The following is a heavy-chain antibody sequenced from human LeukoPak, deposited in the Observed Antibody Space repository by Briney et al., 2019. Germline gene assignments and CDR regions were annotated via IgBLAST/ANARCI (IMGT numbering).Heavy chain of an antibody. Sequence: GGSLRLSCSASGFTFSNSYINWFRQAPGKGLEWAGRIKPNTDGETTQSAAPVTDRFSISRDDSTSMMYLQTTSLTPEATAVYYCITPPPYSAQGGQGTLVTVSS. CDR3: ITPPPYSAQ. CDR1: GFTFSNSY. D-gene: IGHD2-21*01. J-gene: IGHJ4*02. V-gene: IGHV3-15*07. CDR2: IKPNTDGETT.